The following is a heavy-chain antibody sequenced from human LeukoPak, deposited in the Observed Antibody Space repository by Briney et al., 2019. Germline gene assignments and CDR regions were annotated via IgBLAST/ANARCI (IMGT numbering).Heavy chain of an antibody. CDR1: GGSISISSYY. D-gene: IGHD2-21*01. J-gene: IGHJ1*01. CDR2: IYYSGST. CDR3: ARPAYCGGDCYSPFQH. V-gene: IGHV4-39*01. Sequence: SETLSLTCTVSGGSISISSYYWGWIRQPPGKGLEWIGSIYYSGSTYYNPSLKSRVTISVDTSKNQFSLKLSSVTAADTAVYYCARPAYCGGDCYSPFQHWGQGTLVTVSS.